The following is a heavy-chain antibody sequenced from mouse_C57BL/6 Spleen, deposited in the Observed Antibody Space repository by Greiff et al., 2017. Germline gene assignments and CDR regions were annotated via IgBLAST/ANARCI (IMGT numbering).Heavy chain of an antibody. Sequence: QVQLQQSGAELMKPGASVKLSCKATGYTFTGYWIEWVKQRPGHGLEWIGEILPGSGSTNYNEKFKGKATFTADTSSNTAYMQLSSLTTEDSAIYDCARCGITTVVATRYFDVWGTGTTVTVSS. D-gene: IGHD1-1*01. CDR1: GYTFTGYW. CDR3: ARCGITTVVATRYFDV. CDR2: ILPGSGST. J-gene: IGHJ1*03. V-gene: IGHV1-9*01.